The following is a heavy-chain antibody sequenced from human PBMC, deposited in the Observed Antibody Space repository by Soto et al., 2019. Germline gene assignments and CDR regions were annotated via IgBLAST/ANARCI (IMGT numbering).Heavy chain of an antibody. J-gene: IGHJ4*02. Sequence: QVQLVESGGGVVQPGRSLRLSFAASGFTFSSYAMHWVRRAPGKGLEWMAVMSYDGSNKYYADSVKGRFTISRDNSKHTLYLQMNSLRPEDTALYFCARDGGAYWGQGTLVIVSS. V-gene: IGHV3-30-3*01. CDR2: MSYDGSNK. D-gene: IGHD3-16*01. CDR1: GFTFSSYA. CDR3: ARDGGAY.